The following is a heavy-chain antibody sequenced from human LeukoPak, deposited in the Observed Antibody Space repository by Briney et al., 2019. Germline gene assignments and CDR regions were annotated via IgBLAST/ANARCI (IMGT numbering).Heavy chain of an antibody. V-gene: IGHV4-59*01. J-gene: IGHJ5*02. Sequence: AEPQSLTCTLSDRFISNYYGSWIRHPRGEGREWIRYVYYTGSTIYNPLLKGRVTILVDTANNQYSLRLSSMTAADTAVYYCARHNGGSVRGNFDPWGQGTLVTVSS. CDR2: VYYTGST. D-gene: IGHD2-15*01. CDR1: DRFISNYY. CDR3: ARHNGGSVRGNFDP.